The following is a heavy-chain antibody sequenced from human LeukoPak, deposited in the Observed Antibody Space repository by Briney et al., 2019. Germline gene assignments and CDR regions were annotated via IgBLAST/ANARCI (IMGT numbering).Heavy chain of an antibody. J-gene: IGHJ4*01. Sequence: GGSLRLSCAASGFTFDEYGMSWVRQAPGKGLEWVSGINWNGGSTGYADSVQGRFTISRDNAKNSLYLQMNSLRTEDTALYYCAKSIPQLVLGYYFDYRGDGALVTVSS. V-gene: IGHV3-20*04. CDR1: GFTFDEYG. CDR3: AKSIPQLVLGYYFDY. D-gene: IGHD6-13*01. CDR2: INWNGGST.